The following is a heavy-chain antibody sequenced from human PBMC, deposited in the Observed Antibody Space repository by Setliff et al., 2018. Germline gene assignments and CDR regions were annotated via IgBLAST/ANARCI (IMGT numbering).Heavy chain of an antibody. CDR3: ARSGDYGSGRLSP. D-gene: IGHD3-10*01. J-gene: IGHJ5*02. CDR2: IHASGST. V-gene: IGHV4-61*02. CDR1: GGSISSGDHY. Sequence: PSETLSLTCTVSGGSISSGDHYWSWIRQPAGKGLEWIGRIHASGSTNYNPSLKSRVTIPLDTSNNQFSLKLSSVTAAETAMYYCARSGDYGSGRLSPWGQGTLVTVSS.